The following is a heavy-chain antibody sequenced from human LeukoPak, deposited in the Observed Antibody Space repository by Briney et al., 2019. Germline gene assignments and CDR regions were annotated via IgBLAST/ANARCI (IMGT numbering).Heavy chain of an antibody. J-gene: IGHJ6*02. CDR2: INHEGGGI. D-gene: IGHD1-1*01. CDR3: STYINWVAGDL. CDR1: GFTFSESW. V-gene: IGHV3-7*03. Sequence: GGSLRLSCAASGFTFSESWMTWVRQAPGQGLEWMAHINHEGGGIQYVDYVKGRFTISRDNAKGSVYLQMNRLRADDQAIYYCSTYINWVAGDLWVQGTTAIVS.